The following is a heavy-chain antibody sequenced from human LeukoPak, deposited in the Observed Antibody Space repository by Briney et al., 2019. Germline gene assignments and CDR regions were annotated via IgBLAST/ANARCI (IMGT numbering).Heavy chain of an antibody. Sequence: ASVPVSCKASGYTFPSYGISWVRQAPGQGREWMGWISAYNGNTNYAQKLQGRVTMTTDTSTSTAYMELRSLRSDDTAVYYCARIVGAFGGGPDNWFDPWGQGTLVTVSS. D-gene: IGHD1-26*01. J-gene: IGHJ5*02. CDR2: ISAYNGNT. CDR3: ARIVGAFGGGPDNWFDP. V-gene: IGHV1-18*01. CDR1: GYTFPSYG.